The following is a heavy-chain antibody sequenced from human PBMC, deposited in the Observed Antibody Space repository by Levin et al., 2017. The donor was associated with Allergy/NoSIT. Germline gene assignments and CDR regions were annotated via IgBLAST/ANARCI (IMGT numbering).Heavy chain of an antibody. V-gene: IGHV4-34*01. D-gene: IGHD2-15*01. CDR3: ARGRGYCSGGSCYAYYYYGMDV. CDR2: INHSGST. CDR1: GGSFSGYY. Sequence: SETLSLTCAVYGGSFSGYYWSWIRQPPGKGLEWIGEINHSGSTNYNPSLKSRVTISVDTSKNQFSLKLSSVTAADTAVYYCARGRGYCSGGSCYAYYYYGMDVWGQGTTVTVSS. J-gene: IGHJ6*02.